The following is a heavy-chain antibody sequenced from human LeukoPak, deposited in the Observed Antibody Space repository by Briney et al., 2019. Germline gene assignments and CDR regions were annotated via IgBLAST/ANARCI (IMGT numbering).Heavy chain of an antibody. CDR2: IYYSGST. V-gene: IGHV4-59*08. J-gene: IGHJ5*02. CDR3: ARRGSTDNSGQNWFDP. CDR1: GGSFSGYY. Sequence: SETLSLTCAVYGGSFSGYYWSWIRQPPGKGLEWIGYIYYSGSTNYNPSLKSRVTISVDTSKNQFSLKLSSVTAADTAVYYCARRGSTDNSGQNWFDPWGQGTLVTVSS. D-gene: IGHD1-1*01.